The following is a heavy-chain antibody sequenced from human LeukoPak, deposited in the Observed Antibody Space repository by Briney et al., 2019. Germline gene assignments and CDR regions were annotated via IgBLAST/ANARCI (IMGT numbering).Heavy chain of an antibody. J-gene: IGHJ5*02. CDR2: IKQDGSEK. D-gene: IGHD1-14*01. V-gene: IGHV3-7*03. Sequence: PGGSLRLSCAASGFTFSSYWMSWVRQAPGKGLEWVANIKQDGSEKYYVDSVKGRFTISRDNNKNSLYLQINSLRTEDTALYYCAKGTGKSALNWFDPWGQGTLVTVSS. CDR1: GFTFSSYW. CDR3: AKGTGKSALNWFDP.